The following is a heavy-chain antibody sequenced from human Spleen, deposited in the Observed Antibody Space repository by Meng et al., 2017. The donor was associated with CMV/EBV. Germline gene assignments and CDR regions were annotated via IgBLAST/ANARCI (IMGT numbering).Heavy chain of an antibody. CDR3: ARGGYCSNTSCYTKDDIDY. CDR1: GFTFSSYG. CDR2: IRYDGSNK. Sequence: GKSLKISCAASGFTFSSYGMHWVRQAPGKGLEWVAFIRYDGSNKYYADSVKGRFTISRDNSKNTLYLQMNSLRAEDTAMYHCARGGYCSNTSCYTKDDIDYWGQGTLVTVSS. V-gene: IGHV3-33*01. D-gene: IGHD2-2*02. J-gene: IGHJ4*02.